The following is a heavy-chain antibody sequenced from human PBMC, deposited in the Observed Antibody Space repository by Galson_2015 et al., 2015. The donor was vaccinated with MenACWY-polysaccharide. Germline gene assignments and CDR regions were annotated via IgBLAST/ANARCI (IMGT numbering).Heavy chain of an antibody. J-gene: IGHJ4*02. V-gene: IGHV4-39*01. CDR1: GGSISSSSYS. D-gene: IGHD5-12*01. Sequence: SEPLSLTCTVSGGSISSSSYSWGWLRQPPGKGLEWIGTIYYGGSTYYNPSLKSRVTISADTSKNQFSLKLTSVTAADTAVYYCARQGGSGRSHDYWGQGTLVTVSS. CDR2: IYYGGST. CDR3: ARQGGSGRSHDY.